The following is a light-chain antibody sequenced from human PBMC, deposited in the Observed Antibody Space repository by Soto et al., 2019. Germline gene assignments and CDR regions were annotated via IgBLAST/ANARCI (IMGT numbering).Light chain of an antibody. V-gene: IGKV1-12*01. Sequence: DIQMTQSPSSVSASVGDRVTITCPASQSISSWLAWYQQKPGTVPKLLIYAASSLQSGVPSRFSGSGAGTEFTLTITSLQPEDFGTYYCQQGDSFPITFGQGTRLEIK. CDR2: AAS. CDR1: QSISSW. J-gene: IGKJ5*01. CDR3: QQGDSFPIT.